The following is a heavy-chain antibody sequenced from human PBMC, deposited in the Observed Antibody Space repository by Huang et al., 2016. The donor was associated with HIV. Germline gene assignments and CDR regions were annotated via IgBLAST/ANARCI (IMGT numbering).Heavy chain of an antibody. J-gene: IGHJ3*02. CDR1: GFPFNNHA. CDR2: ISNDGSNN. CDR3: ARAKDTWDAYDI. Sequence: LSGAASGFPFNNHAMHWVRQAPGKGLDWVAVISNDGSNNYYADSVKGRFTIARDSSKSTLFLHMTSLRTEDTAVYYCARAKDTWDAYDIWGQGTMVSVSS. D-gene: IGHD5-18*01. V-gene: IGHV3-30-3*01.